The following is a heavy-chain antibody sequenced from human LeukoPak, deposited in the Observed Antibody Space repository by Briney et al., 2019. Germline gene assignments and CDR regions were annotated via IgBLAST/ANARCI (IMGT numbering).Heavy chain of an antibody. J-gene: IGHJ4*02. CDR3: ARLSSGWYEPHDY. V-gene: IGHV4-59*08. D-gene: IGHD6-19*01. CDR2: IYYSGST. Sequence: SETLSLTCTVSGGSISSYYWSWIRQPPGKGLEWIGYIYYSGSTNYSPSLKSRVTISVDTSKNQFSLKLSSVTAADTAVYYCARLSSGWYEPHDYWGQGTLVTVSS. CDR1: GGSISSYY.